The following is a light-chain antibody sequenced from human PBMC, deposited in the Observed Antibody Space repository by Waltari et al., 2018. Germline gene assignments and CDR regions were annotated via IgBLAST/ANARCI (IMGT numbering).Light chain of an antibody. Sequence: DIQMTQSPSSLSASIGDRVTITCRASENIGSYLNWYQQRTGEAPKLLFYATSTLQTEVPSRFSGSGSRTDFTLTISSLQPEDFVTYYCQHTFETPYSFGQGTKLESK. V-gene: IGKV1-39*01. J-gene: IGKJ2*01. CDR3: QHTFETPYS. CDR1: ENIGSY. CDR2: ATS.